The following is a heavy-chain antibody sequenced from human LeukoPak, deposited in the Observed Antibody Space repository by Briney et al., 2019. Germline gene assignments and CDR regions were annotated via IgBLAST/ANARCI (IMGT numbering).Heavy chain of an antibody. CDR2: INPNSGGT. J-gene: IGHJ4*02. Sequence: GSVKVSCKASGYTFTGYYMHWVRQAPGQGLEWMGWINPNSGGTEYAQTFQGRVTMTRDTSTSTVYMELSSLRSEDTAVYYCARGWFGELSPLDYWGQGTLVTVSS. D-gene: IGHD3-10*01. V-gene: IGHV1-2*02. CDR1: GYTFTGYY. CDR3: ARGWFGELSPLDY.